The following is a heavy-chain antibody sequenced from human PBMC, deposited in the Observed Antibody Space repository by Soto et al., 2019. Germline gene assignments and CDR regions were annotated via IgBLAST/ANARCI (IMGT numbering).Heavy chain of an antibody. Sequence: QVQLLQSGAEVKKPGASVKVSCKASGYTFTNYVISWVRQAPGQGLEWMGSISTNNGNTDYAQKLQGRVTMTTDTSTSTAYMERRSLRSDDTAVYYCARVWVGTTFGRAARNTWFDPWGQGTLVTVSS. J-gene: IGHJ5*02. V-gene: IGHV1-18*04. CDR3: ARVWVGTTFGRAARNTWFDP. CDR1: GYTFTNYV. D-gene: IGHD1-7*01. CDR2: ISTNNGNT.